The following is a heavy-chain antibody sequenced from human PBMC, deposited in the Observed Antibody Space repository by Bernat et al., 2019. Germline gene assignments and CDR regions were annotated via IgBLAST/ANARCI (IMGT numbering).Heavy chain of an antibody. CDR1: GYTFTSYG. J-gene: IGHJ4*02. D-gene: IGHD3-22*01. CDR2: ISAYNGNT. Sequence: QVQLVQSGAEVKKPGASVKVSCKASGYTFTSYGISWVRQAPGQGLEWMGWISAYNGNTNYAQKLQGRVTMTTDTSTSTAYMELRSLRSDDTAVYYCARFLITIIHSPEIGFDYWGQGTLFTVSS. CDR3: ARFLITIIHSPEIGFDY. V-gene: IGHV1-18*01.